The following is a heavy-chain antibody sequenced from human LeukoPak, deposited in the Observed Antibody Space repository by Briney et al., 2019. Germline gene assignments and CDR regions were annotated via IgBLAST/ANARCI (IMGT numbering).Heavy chain of an antibody. CDR2: IRYGGGGT. CDR3: ARDSILEGSGWYGFDY. V-gene: IGHV3-23*01. CDR1: GFSISSYA. Sequence: PGGSLRHSCAASGFSISSYAMSWVRQAPGKGLEWVSLIRYGGGGTYYADSVKGRFIISRDNAKNSLYLQMNSLRAEDTAVYYCARDSILEGSGWYGFDYWGQGTLVTVSS. D-gene: IGHD6-19*01. J-gene: IGHJ4*02.